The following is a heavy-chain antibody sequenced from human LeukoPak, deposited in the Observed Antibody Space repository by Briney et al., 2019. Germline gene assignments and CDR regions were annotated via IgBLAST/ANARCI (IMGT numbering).Heavy chain of an antibody. CDR2: FYHSGST. CDR3: ARDAEENYSNYEDYYYYGMDV. D-gene: IGHD4-11*01. Sequence: SETLSLTCTFSGGSISTYYWNWIRQPPGKGLEWIGYFYHSGSTNYNPSLQSRVTISVDTSKNQFSLNLNSVTAADTAVYYCARDAEENYSNYEDYYYYGMDVWGQGTTVTVSS. J-gene: IGHJ6*02. V-gene: IGHV4-59*01. CDR1: GGSISTYY.